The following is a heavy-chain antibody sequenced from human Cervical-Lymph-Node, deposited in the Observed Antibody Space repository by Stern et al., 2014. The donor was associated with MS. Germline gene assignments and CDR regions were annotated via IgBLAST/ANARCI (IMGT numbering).Heavy chain of an antibody. CDR1: GYTFTGYY. V-gene: IGHV1-2*06. Sequence: QMQLVQSGAEVKKPGASVKVPCKASGYTFTGYYLHWGRQAPGPGLEWMGRIHPNSGDTKYAQNFQDRVTIARDTSISTAYMELSRLRSDDTAVYSCARSLNWNDVEDYHYGLDVWGQGTTVTVSS. CDR2: IHPNSGDT. CDR3: ARSLNWNDVEDYHYGLDV. D-gene: IGHD1-1*01. J-gene: IGHJ6*02.